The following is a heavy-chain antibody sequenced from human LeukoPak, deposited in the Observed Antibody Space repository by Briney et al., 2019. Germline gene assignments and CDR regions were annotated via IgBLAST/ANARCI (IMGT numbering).Heavy chain of an antibody. Sequence: GGSLRLSCAASGFTFSSYAMSWVRQAPGKGLEWVSAISGSGGSTYYADSVKGRFTISRDNSKNTLYLQMNSLRAEDTAVYYCAKMLQYDSWLDYFDYWGQGTLVTVSS. D-gene: IGHD3-22*01. J-gene: IGHJ4*02. CDR2: ISGSGGST. CDR1: GFTFSSYA. CDR3: AKMLQYDSWLDYFDY. V-gene: IGHV3-23*01.